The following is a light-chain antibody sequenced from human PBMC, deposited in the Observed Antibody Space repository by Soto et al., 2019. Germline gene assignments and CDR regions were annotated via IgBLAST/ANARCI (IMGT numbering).Light chain of an antibody. Sequence: DIQVTQSPSTLSASVGDRVTITCRASQPISTWLAWYQEKPGKAPKPLIYDASSLEGGVPSRFSGSGSGTEFTLTISSLQPDDFATYYCHQYNYYRPTFGQGTKVDI. CDR2: DAS. V-gene: IGKV1-5*01. CDR1: QPISTW. J-gene: IGKJ1*01. CDR3: HQYNYYRPT.